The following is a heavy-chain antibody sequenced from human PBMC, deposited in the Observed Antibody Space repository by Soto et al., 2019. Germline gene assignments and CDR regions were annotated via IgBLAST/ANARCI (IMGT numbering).Heavy chain of an antibody. J-gene: IGHJ4*02. CDR1: GFSLSTGVG. Sequence: QITLKESGPTLVKPTQTRTLTCTFSGFSLSTGVGVGRIRQPPGKALECLALIYWDDDKRYSSSLKSRLTITKDTSKNQVVLIMTNMDPVDTATYYCAHKSYYGSGSLDYWGQGILVTVSS. CDR3: AHKSYYGSGSLDY. V-gene: IGHV2-5*02. CDR2: IYWDDDK. D-gene: IGHD3-10*01.